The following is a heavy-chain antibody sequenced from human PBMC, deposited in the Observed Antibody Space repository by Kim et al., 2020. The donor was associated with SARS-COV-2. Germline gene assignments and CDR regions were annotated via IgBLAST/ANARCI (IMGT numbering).Heavy chain of an antibody. J-gene: IGHJ4*02. D-gene: IGHD3-10*01. Sequence: GDTNHAQKFHGRVTMTRDTSISTANMELSSLGSDDTAVYYCARDRGNGYNYWGQGTLVTVSS. CDR3: ARDRGNGYNY. CDR2: GDT. V-gene: IGHV1-2*02.